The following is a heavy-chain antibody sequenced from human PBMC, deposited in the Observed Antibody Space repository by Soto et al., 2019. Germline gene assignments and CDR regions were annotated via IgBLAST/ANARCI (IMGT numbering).Heavy chain of an antibody. CDR2: ISGSGGST. CDR1: GFTFSSYA. J-gene: IGHJ6*02. V-gene: IGHV3-23*01. D-gene: IGHD3-3*01. Sequence: GESLKISCAASGFTFSSYAMSWVRQAPGKGLEWVSDISGSGGSTYYADSVKGRFTISRDNSKNTLYLQMNSLRAEDTAVYYCAKGIRFLEWLLPDYYYYGMDVWGQGTTVTVSS. CDR3: AKGIRFLEWLLPDYYYYGMDV.